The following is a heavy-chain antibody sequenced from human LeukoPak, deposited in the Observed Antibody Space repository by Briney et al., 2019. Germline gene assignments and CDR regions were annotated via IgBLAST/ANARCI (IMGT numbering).Heavy chain of an antibody. CDR3: ARGQDDFWSGYSRGMDV. Sequence: SETLSLTCAVSGGSISSGGYSWSWIRQPPGKGLEWIGYIYHSGSTYYNPSLKSRVTISVDRSENQFSLKLSSVTAADTAVYYCARGQDDFWSGYSRGMDVWGQGTTVTVSS. V-gene: IGHV4-30-2*01. D-gene: IGHD3-3*01. CDR2: IYHSGST. J-gene: IGHJ6*02. CDR1: GGSISSGGYS.